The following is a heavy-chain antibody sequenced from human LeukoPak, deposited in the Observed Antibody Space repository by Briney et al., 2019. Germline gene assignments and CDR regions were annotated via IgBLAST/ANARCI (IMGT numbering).Heavy chain of an antibody. D-gene: IGHD3-3*02. CDR1: GFTVSNNY. CDR2: ISSGGST. V-gene: IGHV3-53*01. Sequence: GGSLRLSCAASGFTVSNNYMNWVRQAPGKGLEWVSVISSGGSTDYADSVKGRFTISRDNSKNTLRLQMNSLRAEDTAVYYCARGAFDWGQGTLVTVSS. J-gene: IGHJ4*02. CDR3: ARGAFD.